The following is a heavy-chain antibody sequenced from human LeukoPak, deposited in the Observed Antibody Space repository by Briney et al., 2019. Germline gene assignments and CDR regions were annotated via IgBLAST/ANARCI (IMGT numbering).Heavy chain of an antibody. D-gene: IGHD6-19*01. CDR1: GYTFTSYD. CDR2: MNPNSGNT. CDR3: ARARAWLPTGDYYYYMDV. V-gene: IGHV1-8*01. Sequence: GASVKVSCKASGYTFTSYDINWVRQATGQGLEWMGWMNPNSGNTGYAQKFQGRVTTTRNTSISTAYMELSSLRSEDTAVYYCARARAWLPTGDYYYYMDVWGKGTTVTVSS. J-gene: IGHJ6*03.